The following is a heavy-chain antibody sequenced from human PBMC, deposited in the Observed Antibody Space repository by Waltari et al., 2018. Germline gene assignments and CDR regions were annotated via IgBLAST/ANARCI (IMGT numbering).Heavy chain of an antibody. Sequence: QVQLQESGPGLVKPSETLSLICTVSGGSINSFYWSWIRQPPGRGLEWIGYSFYTGSTGYSPSLKSRVTISVDTSKNQFSLKLTSVTAADTAVYYCARDDFSNYGHFDYWGQGTLVTVSS. CDR2: SFYTGST. J-gene: IGHJ4*02. V-gene: IGHV4-59*01. CDR3: ARDDFSNYGHFDY. CDR1: GGSINSFY. D-gene: IGHD4-4*01.